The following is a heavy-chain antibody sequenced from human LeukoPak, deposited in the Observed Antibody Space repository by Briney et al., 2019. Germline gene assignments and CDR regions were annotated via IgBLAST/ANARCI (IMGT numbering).Heavy chain of an antibody. J-gene: IGHJ3*02. CDR3: AKVRTMIAVAFDI. V-gene: IGHV3-23*01. CDR1: GFTFSDA. D-gene: IGHD3-22*01. Sequence: GGSLRLSCTASGFTFSDAWMSWVRQVPGKGLEWVSGTNRRGDITGYADSVKGRFTISRDDSKNTLYLQMNSLRAEDTAVYYCAKVRTMIAVAFDIWGQGTMVTVSS. CDR2: TNRRGDIT.